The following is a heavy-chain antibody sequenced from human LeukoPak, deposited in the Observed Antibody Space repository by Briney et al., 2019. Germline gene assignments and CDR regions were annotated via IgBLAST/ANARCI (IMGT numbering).Heavy chain of an antibody. J-gene: IGHJ4*02. D-gene: IGHD4-23*01. CDR1: GGTFSSYA. CDR3: ARLDGGSPFDY. Sequence: ASVKVSCKASGGTFSSYAISWVRQAPGQGLEWMGGIIPIFGTANYARKFQGRVTITADESTSTAYVELSSPRSEDTAVYYCARLDGGSPFDYWGQGTLVTVSS. CDR2: IIPIFGTA. V-gene: IGHV1-69*13.